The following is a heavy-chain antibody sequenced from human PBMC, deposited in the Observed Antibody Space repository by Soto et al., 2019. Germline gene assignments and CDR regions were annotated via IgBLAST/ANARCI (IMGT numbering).Heavy chain of an antibody. D-gene: IGHD3-16*02. CDR2: IYLSGSS. V-gene: IGHV4-30-2*01. J-gene: IGHJ6*02. Sequence: PSEILSLPCAVSGGPSCRGGYSGSWIRRPPGKGLEWIGYIYLSGSSNYNPSLKSRVIILIDTSKNQCALNLRSVTAADTAVYYCARGGVDDLSSDYYYCYGMGVWGQGTTVTVSS. CDR3: ARGGVDDLSSDYYYCYGMGV. CDR1: GGPSCRGGYS.